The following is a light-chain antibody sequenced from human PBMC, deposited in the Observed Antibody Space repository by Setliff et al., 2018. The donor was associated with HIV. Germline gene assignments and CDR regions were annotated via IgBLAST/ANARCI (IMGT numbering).Light chain of an antibody. V-gene: IGLV3-21*03. Sequence: SYELTLPPSVSVAPGKTATITCGGNNIGSKSVHWYQQKPGQAPVPVVYDNWDRPSGIPERFSGSNSGNTATLTISRVEAGDEADYYCQVWDLGSEHIIFGGGTKVTVL. CDR2: DNW. CDR3: QVWDLGSEHII. CDR1: NIGSKS. J-gene: IGLJ2*01.